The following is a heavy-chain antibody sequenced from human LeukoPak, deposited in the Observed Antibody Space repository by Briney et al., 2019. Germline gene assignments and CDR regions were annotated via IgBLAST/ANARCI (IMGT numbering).Heavy chain of an antibody. J-gene: IGHJ4*02. Sequence: LSGALSLTCTVSGGSFSSGRCYWRWLRQPRGRGVEGLGYNYYSGSTNYNPSLKSRVTISGDTSKNQFSLKLSSVSAADTTVYYCARGWVDGYSYGIYCFDYWGQGTLVTVSS. CDR1: GGSFSSGRCY. CDR3: ARGWVDGYSYGIYCFDY. D-gene: IGHD5-18*01. CDR2: NYYSGST. V-gene: IGHV4-61*01.